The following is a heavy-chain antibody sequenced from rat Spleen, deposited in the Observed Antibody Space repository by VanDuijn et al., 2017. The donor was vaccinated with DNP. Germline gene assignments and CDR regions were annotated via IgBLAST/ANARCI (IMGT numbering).Heavy chain of an antibody. CDR3: ATDWVYNNSPFDY. CDR1: GFTFSNYW. J-gene: IGHJ2*01. CDR2: ISYDGSDT. V-gene: IGHV5-31*01. D-gene: IGHD1-10*01. Sequence: EVQLVESGGGPVQPGRSLKLSCVASGFTFSNYWMTWIRQAPGKGLEWVASISYDGSDTYYGDSVKGRFTISREDAKRSLYLQMDSLRSEDTATYYCATDWVYNNSPFDYWGQGVMVTVSS.